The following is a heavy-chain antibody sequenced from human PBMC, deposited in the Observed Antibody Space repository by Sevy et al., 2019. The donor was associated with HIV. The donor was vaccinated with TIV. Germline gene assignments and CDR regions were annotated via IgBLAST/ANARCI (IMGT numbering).Heavy chain of an antibody. CDR3: ARDGALAVVVAATPDYYYGMDV. CDR2: ISSSSSTI. J-gene: IGHJ6*02. CDR1: GFTFSSYS. D-gene: IGHD2-15*01. V-gene: IGHV3-48*01. Sequence: GGSLRLSCAASGFTFSSYSMNWVRQAPGKGLEWVSYISSSSSTIYYADSVKGRFTISRDNAKNSLYLQMNSLRAEDTAVYYCARDGALAVVVAATPDYYYGMDVWGQGTTVTVSS.